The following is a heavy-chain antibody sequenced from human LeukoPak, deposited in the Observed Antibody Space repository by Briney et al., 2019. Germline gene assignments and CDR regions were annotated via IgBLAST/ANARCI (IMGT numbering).Heavy chain of an antibody. Sequence: PSQTLSLTCTVSGGSISSGGYYWSWIRQHPGKGLEWIGYIYYSGSTYYNPSLKSRVTISVDTSKNQFSLKLSSVTAADTAVYYCARLNYDNTGGAFDIWGQGTMVTVSS. V-gene: IGHV4-31*03. CDR3: ARLNYDNTGGAFDI. CDR1: GGSISSGGYY. CDR2: IYYSGST. J-gene: IGHJ3*02. D-gene: IGHD3-22*01.